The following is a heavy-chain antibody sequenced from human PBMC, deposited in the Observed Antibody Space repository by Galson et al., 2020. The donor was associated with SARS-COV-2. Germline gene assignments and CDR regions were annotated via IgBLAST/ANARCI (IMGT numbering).Heavy chain of an antibody. V-gene: IGHV6-1*01. CDR3: ARDPSDWIFFDD. CDR2: TYYRSKWNN. J-gene: IGHJ4*02. Sequence: SQTLSLTCAISGDNVSSDRAAWNWIRQSTSRGLEWLGRTYYRSKWNNDYAVSMKGRLIINPDTSENQFSLQLDSVTPEDTAVYYCARDPSDWIFFDDWCQGTLVTVSA. D-gene: IGHD3-9*01. CDR1: GDNVSSDRAA.